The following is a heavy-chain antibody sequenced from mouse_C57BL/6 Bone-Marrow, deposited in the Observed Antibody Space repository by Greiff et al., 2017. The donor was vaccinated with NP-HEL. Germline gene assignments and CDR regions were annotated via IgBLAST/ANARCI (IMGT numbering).Heavy chain of an antibody. J-gene: IGHJ1*03. CDR3: ANLYYASRYWYFDV. CDR2: IDPEDGET. CDR1: GFNIKDYY. D-gene: IGHD1-1*01. V-gene: IGHV14-2*01. Sequence: EVQLQQSGAELVKPGASVKLSCTASGFNIKDYYMHWVKQRTEQGLEWIGRIDPEDGETKYAPKFKGKATITADKSSNTAYLQLRSLTSEDAAVYDCANLYYASRYWYFDVWGTGTTVTVSS.